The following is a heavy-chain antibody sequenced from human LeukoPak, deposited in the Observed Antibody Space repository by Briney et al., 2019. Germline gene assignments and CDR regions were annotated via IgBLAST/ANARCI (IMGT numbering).Heavy chain of an antibody. CDR1: GFTFSSYA. CDR3: AKDSRNLPFDY. D-gene: IGHD1-14*01. Sequence: GGSLRLSCAASGFTFSSYAMHWVRQAPGKGLEWVAVISYDGSNKYYADSVKGRFTISRDNSKNTLYLQMNSLRAEDTAVYYCAKDSRNLPFDYWGQGTLVTVSS. V-gene: IGHV3-30-3*01. CDR2: ISYDGSNK. J-gene: IGHJ4*02.